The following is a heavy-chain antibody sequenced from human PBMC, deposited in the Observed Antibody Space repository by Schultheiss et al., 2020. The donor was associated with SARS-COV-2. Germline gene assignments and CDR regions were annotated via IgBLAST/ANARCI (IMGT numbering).Heavy chain of an antibody. V-gene: IGHV4-61*08. CDR2: IHDSGNT. D-gene: IGHD2-8*02. Sequence: SETLSLTCGVSGGSISSGGYCWNWIRRPPGKGLEWIGFIHDSGNTNYSPSLKSRLTISVDTSKNQFSLKLTSVTAADTAVYYCARRRSDGNWWLDTWGQGTLVTVSS. J-gene: IGHJ5*02. CDR1: GGSISSGGYC. CDR3: ARRRSDGNWWLDT.